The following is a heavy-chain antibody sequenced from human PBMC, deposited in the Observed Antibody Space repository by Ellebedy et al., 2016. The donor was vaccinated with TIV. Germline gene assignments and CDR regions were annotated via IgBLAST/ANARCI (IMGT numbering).Heavy chain of an antibody. CDR3: ARLLRGWVGIFDL. D-gene: IGHD3-10*01. Sequence: AASVKVSCKASGYTFNNNGFSWMRQAPGQGLEWMGWISAFSGERKFAQGFQDRVTLTRDTSTATAYMELTGLRPDDTAIYYCARLLRGWVGIFDLWGQGTPVTVSS. CDR2: ISAFSGER. V-gene: IGHV1-18*04. CDR1: GYTFNNNG. J-gene: IGHJ4*02.